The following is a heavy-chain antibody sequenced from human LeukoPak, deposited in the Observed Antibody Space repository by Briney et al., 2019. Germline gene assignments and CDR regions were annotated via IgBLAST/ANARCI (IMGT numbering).Heavy chain of an antibody. D-gene: IGHD6-6*01. Sequence: PGGSLRLSCAASGFTFSDYAMTWVRQAPGKRLEWVSVVSGIDGSTYYADSVKGRFTISRDNAKNSLYLQMNSLRAEDTAVYYCARRGSSSSGQFDYWGQGTLVTVSS. CDR2: VSGIDGST. CDR1: GFTFSDYA. J-gene: IGHJ4*02. CDR3: ARRGSSSSGQFDY. V-gene: IGHV3-23*01.